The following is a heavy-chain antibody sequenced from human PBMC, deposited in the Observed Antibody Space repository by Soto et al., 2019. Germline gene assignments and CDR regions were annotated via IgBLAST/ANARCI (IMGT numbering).Heavy chain of an antibody. Sequence: HPGGSLRLSCAASGFTFSSYAMHWVRQAPGKGLEWVAVISYDGSNKYYADSVKGRFTISRDNSKNTLYLQMNSLRAEDTAVYYCARVPWFGESYIDYWGQGTLVTVSS. V-gene: IGHV3-30-3*01. CDR2: ISYDGSNK. J-gene: IGHJ4*02. D-gene: IGHD3-10*01. CDR3: ARVPWFGESYIDY. CDR1: GFTFSSYA.